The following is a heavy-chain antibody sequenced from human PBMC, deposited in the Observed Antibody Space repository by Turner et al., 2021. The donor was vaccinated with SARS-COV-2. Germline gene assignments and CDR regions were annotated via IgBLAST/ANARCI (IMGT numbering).Heavy chain of an antibody. Sequence: QLQLQEPGPGLVKPSETLSLTCTVSGGSIISSSYYWCWIRQPPGKGLEWIGNIYYSGSTYYNPSLKSRVTISVDTSKNQFSLKLSAVTAADTAVYYCASRLITMIVVVKDLSAFDIWGQGTMVTVSS. CDR3: ASRLITMIVVVKDLSAFDI. CDR1: GGSIISSSYY. V-gene: IGHV4-39*01. J-gene: IGHJ3*02. D-gene: IGHD3-22*01. CDR2: IYYSGST.